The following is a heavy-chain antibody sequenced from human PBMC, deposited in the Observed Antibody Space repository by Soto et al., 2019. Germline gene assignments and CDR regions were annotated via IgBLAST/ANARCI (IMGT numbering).Heavy chain of an antibody. D-gene: IGHD6-6*01. V-gene: IGHV4-34*01. J-gene: IGHJ6*02. CDR2: INHSGST. CDR1: GGSFSGYY. CDR3: ARGQAKSHRYPYSSSWYYYGMDV. Sequence: QVQLQQWGAGLLKPSETLSLTCAVYGGSFSGYYWSWIRQPPGKGLEWIGEINHSGSTNYNPSLKSRVTISVDTSKNQFSLKLSSVTAADTAVYYCARGQAKSHRYPYSSSWYYYGMDVWSQGTTVTVSS.